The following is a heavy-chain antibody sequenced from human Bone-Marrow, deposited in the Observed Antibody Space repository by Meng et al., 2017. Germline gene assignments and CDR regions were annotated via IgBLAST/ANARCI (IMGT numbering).Heavy chain of an antibody. CDR1: KFTFSTNN. D-gene: IGHD6-13*01. V-gene: IGHV3-21*04. CDR2: ISGGRSYK. CDR3: ARELPGIAAADLLILFDY. Sequence: GGSLRLSCAVSKFTFSTNNMKGVRQAPGKGLDWVACISGGRSYKSYADLVRGRFIISRDNSKNTLYLQMNSLRAEDTAVYYCARELPGIAAADLLILFDYWGQGTLVTVSS. J-gene: IGHJ4*02.